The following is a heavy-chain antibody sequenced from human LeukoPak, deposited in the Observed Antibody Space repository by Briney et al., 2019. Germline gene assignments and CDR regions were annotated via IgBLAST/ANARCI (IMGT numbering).Heavy chain of an antibody. D-gene: IGHD4-17*01. J-gene: IGHJ4*02. CDR1: GYTFTGYY. Sequence: ASVKVSCKASGYTFTGYYMHWVRQAPGQGLEWMGWINPNSGVTNYPQKFQGRVTVTRDTSISTAYMELSRLASDDTAVYYCARGGAVEVPGDDIGYWGRGTLVTVSS. CDR2: INPNSGVT. CDR3: ARGGAVEVPGDDIGY. V-gene: IGHV1-2*02.